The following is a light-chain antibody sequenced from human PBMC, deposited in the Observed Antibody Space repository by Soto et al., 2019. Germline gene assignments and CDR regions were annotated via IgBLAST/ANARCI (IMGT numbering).Light chain of an antibody. J-gene: IGKJ4*01. CDR1: QSISSW. CDR2: DAS. Sequence: EIQMTQAPSTLSETVGDRVTITCRASQSISSWLAWYQQKPGKAPKLLIYDASSLESGVPSRFSGSGSDTEFTLTINNLQPDDFATYHCQQYNRYSLTFGGGTKV. CDR3: QQYNRYSLT. V-gene: IGKV1-5*01.